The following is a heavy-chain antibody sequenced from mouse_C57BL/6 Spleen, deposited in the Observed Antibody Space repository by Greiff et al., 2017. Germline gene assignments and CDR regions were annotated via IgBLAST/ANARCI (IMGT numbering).Heavy chain of an antibody. D-gene: IGHD4-1*01. CDR2: INPYNGGT. J-gene: IGHJ2*01. V-gene: IGHV1-19*01. CDR3: ARNWDAYYFDY. Sequence: EVQLQQSGPVLVKPGASVKMSCKASGYTFTDYYMNWVKQSHGKSLEWIGVINPYNGGTSYNQKFKGKATLTVDKSSSTAYMELNSLTSEDSAVYYCARNWDAYYFDYWGQGTTLTVSS. CDR1: GYTFTDYY.